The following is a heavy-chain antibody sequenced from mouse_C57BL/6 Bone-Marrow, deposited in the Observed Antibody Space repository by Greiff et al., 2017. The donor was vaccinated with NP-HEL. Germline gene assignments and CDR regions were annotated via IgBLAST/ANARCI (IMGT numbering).Heavy chain of an antibody. CDR1: GFTFSSYG. CDR2: ISSGGSYT. J-gene: IGHJ1*03. D-gene: IGHD1-3*01. CDR3: ARPITAYFDV. Sequence: DVMLVESGGDLVKPGGSLKLSCAASGFTFSSYGMSWVRQTPDKRLEWVATISSGGSYTYYPDSVKGRFTISRDNAKNTLYLQMSSLKSEDTAMYYCARPITAYFDVWGTGTTVTVSS. V-gene: IGHV5-6*02.